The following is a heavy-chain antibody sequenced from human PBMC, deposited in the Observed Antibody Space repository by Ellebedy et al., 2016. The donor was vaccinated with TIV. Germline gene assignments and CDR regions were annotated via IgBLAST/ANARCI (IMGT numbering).Heavy chain of an antibody. D-gene: IGHD3-10*01. Sequence: MPSETLSLTCTVSGASISSGGNFWSWIRQHPGKGLEWIGYIYDSGSTYNNPSLKSRVTISRDTSKSQFSPKLSSVTAADTAVYYCAREGTYHYGSGSFRLLDYWGQGTLVTVSS. CDR2: IYDSGST. CDR1: GASISSGGNF. J-gene: IGHJ4*02. V-gene: IGHV4-31*03. CDR3: AREGTYHYGSGSFRLLDY.